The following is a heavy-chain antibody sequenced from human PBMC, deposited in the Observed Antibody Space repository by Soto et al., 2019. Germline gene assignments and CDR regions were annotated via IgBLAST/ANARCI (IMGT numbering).Heavy chain of an antibody. J-gene: IGHJ4*02. CDR2: IYPGDSDT. CDR1: GYSFTSYW. D-gene: IGHD6-19*01. CDR3: ARPFETSGWYDY. Sequence: PXESLTISCKGSGYSFTSYWIGLVRQMPGKGLELMGIIYPGDSDTRYSPSFQGQVTISADKSISTAYLQWSSLKASDTAMYYCARPFETSGWYDYWGQGTLVTVSS. V-gene: IGHV5-51*01.